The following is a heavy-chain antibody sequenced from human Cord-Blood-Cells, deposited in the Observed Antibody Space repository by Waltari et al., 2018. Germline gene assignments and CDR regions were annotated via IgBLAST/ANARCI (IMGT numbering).Heavy chain of an antibody. J-gene: IGHJ6*03. Sequence: EVQLVESGGGLVKPGGSLRLSCAASGLTFSNAWMSWVRPAPGKGLEWVGRIKSKTDGGTTDYAAPVKGRFTISRDDSKNTLYLQMNSLKTEDTAVYYCTLPPYDFWSGYPGRLTYYMDVWGKGTTVTVSS. V-gene: IGHV3-15*01. CDR1: GLTFSNAW. D-gene: IGHD3-3*01. CDR3: TLPPYDFWSGYPGRLTYYMDV. CDR2: IKSKTDGGTT.